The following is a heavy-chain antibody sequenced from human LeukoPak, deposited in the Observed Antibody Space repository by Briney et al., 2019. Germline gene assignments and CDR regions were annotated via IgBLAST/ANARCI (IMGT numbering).Heavy chain of an antibody. D-gene: IGHD1-26*01. CDR2: ISGSGGST. CDR1: GFTFSSYA. Sequence: QPGGSLRLSCAASGFTFSSYAMSWVRQAPGKGLEWVSAISGSGGSTYYADSVKGRFTISRDNSKNTLYLQMNSLRAEDTAVYYCAKDFFGGATRLYYFDYWGQGTLVTVSS. J-gene: IGHJ4*02. CDR3: AKDFFGGATRLYYFDY. V-gene: IGHV3-23*01.